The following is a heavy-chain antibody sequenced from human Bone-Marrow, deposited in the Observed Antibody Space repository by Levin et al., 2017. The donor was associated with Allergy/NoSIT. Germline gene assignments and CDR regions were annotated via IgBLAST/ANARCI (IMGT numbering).Heavy chain of an antibody. D-gene: IGHD2/OR15-2a*01. Sequence: SQTLSLPCSVSGGDLNNYYWSWLRQTPVKGLEWIGYVHSTEPTKYNPSLKSRLTISLDTSKNHFSLTLKSVTAADTAVYYCTRSMWNFYYGMDVWGQGTTVIVSS. CDR2: VHSTEPT. J-gene: IGHJ6*02. CDR1: GGDLNNYY. V-gene: IGHV4-59*01. CDR3: TRSMWNFYYGMDV.